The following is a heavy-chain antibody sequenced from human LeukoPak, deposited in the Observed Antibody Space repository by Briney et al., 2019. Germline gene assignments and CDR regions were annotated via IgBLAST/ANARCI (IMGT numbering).Heavy chain of an antibody. CDR1: GFTFSSYG. D-gene: IGHD1-7*01. J-gene: IGHJ4*02. Sequence: GGSLRLSCAASGFTFSSYGMHWVRQAPGKGLEWVANINQDGSGKYYVDSVKGRFTISRDNAKNSLYLQMNSLRAEDTAVYYCTRLSGDYWNYGGNFDSWGQGTLVTVSS. CDR2: INQDGSGK. CDR3: TRLSGDYWNYGGNFDS. V-gene: IGHV3-7*01.